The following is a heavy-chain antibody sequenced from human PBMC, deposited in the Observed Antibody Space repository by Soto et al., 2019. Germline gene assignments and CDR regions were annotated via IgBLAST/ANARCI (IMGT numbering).Heavy chain of an antibody. CDR2: ISGSGGST. D-gene: IGHD2-15*01. Sequence: EVQLLESGGGLVQPGGSLRLSCAASGFTFSSYAMSWVRQAPGKGLAWVSAISGSGGSTYYADSVKGRFTISRDSSKNSLYLQMNSLRGEDTAVYYCAKGRAYCSGGSCYPLYYYYGMDVWGQGTTVTVSS. CDR1: GFTFSSYA. V-gene: IGHV3-23*01. J-gene: IGHJ6*02. CDR3: AKGRAYCSGGSCYPLYYYYGMDV.